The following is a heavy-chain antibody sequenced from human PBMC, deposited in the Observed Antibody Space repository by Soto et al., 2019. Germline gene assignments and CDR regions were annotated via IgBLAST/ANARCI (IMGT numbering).Heavy chain of an antibody. D-gene: IGHD2-15*01. CDR3: ARYCSGGSCYDDY. CDR2: IYSGGST. J-gene: IGHJ4*02. V-gene: IGHV3-66*01. CDR1: GFTVSSNY. Sequence: GGSLRLSCAASGFTVSSNYMSWVRQAPGKGLEWVSVIYSGGSTYYADSVKGRFTISRDNSKNTLYLQMNSLRAEDTAVYYCARYCSGGSCYDDYWGQGTLVTVSS.